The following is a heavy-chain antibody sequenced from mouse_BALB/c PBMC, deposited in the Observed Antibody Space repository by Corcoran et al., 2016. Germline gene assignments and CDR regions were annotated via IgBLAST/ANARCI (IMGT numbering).Heavy chain of an antibody. CDR2: ISYDGSN. CDR1: GYSITSGYY. J-gene: IGHJ4*01. CDR3: ARGGNDYAMDY. V-gene: IGHV3-6*02. Sequence: DLQLQESGPGLVKPSQSLSLTCSVTGYSITSGYYWNWIRQFPGNKLEWMGYISYDGSNNYNPSLKNRLSITRDTSKNQFFLKVNSVTTEDTSTYYCARGGNDYAMDYWGQGTSVTVSS.